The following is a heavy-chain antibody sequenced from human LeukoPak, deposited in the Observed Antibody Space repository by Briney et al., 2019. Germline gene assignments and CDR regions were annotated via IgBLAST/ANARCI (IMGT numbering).Heavy chain of an antibody. CDR3: AHSTSGYSSSWYETQGDFQH. D-gene: IGHD6-13*01. J-gene: IGHJ1*01. Sequence: SGPTLVKPTQTLTLTCTFSGFSLSTSGVGVGWIRQPPGKALEWLALIYWNDDKRYSPSLKSRLTITMDTSKNQVVLTMTNMDPVDTATYYCAHSTSGYSSSWYETQGDFQHWGQGTLVTVSS. CDR2: IYWNDDK. V-gene: IGHV2-5*01. CDR1: GFSLSTSGVG.